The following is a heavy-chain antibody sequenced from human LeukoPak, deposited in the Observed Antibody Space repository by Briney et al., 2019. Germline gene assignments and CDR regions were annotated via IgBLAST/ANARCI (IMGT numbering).Heavy chain of an antibody. V-gene: IGHV4-4*02. CDR2: IYHSGST. CDR3: ARELVGAGRKYYFDY. J-gene: IGHJ4*02. CDR1: GGSISSSNW. Sequence: SGTLSLTCAVSGGSISSSNWWSWVRQPPGKGLEWIGEIYHSGSTNYNPSLKSRVTISVDTSKNQFSLKLSSVTAADTAVYYCARELVGAGRKYYFDYWGQGTLVTVSS. D-gene: IGHD2-15*01.